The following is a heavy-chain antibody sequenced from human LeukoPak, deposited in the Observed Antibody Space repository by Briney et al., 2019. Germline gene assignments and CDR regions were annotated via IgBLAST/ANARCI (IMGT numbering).Heavy chain of an antibody. J-gene: IGHJ6*01. CDR1: GFTFSNYA. D-gene: IGHD2-8*02. CDR3: AKDVSTGCGMDV. Sequence: GGSLRLSCAASGFTFSNYAMNWVRQAPGKGLEWVASISGGRSSSYCADSVKGRFTISRDNSKNILYLQMNSLRAEDTAVYYCAKDVSTGCGMDVWRQGTTVT. CDR2: ISGGRSSS. V-gene: IGHV3-23*01.